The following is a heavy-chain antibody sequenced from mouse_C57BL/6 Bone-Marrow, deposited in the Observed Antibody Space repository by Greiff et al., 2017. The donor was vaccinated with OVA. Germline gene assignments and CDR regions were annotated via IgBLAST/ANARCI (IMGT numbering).Heavy chain of an antibody. CDR1: EYEFPSHD. Sequence: EVKLVESGGGLVQPGESLKLSCESNEYEFPSHDMSWVRKTPEKRLELVAAINSDGGSTNYPDTMERRFIISRDNTKKTLYLKMSRLRSEDTAFEYCTRRSRVDYWGQGTTLTVSS. J-gene: IGHJ2*01. V-gene: IGHV5-2*03. CDR3: TRRSRVDY. CDR2: INSDGGST.